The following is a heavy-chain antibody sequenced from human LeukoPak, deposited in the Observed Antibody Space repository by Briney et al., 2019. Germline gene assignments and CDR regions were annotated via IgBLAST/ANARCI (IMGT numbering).Heavy chain of an antibody. CDR1: GYTFTGYY. D-gene: IGHD6-19*01. Sequence: ASVKVSFKASGYTFTGYYMHWVRQAPGQGLEWMGRINPNSGGTNYAQKFQGRVTMTRDTSISTAYMELSRLRSDDTAVYYCARTARRAVAGTGYYYYYMDVWGKGTTVTVSS. V-gene: IGHV1-2*06. CDR3: ARTARRAVAGTGYYYYYMDV. J-gene: IGHJ6*03. CDR2: INPNSGGT.